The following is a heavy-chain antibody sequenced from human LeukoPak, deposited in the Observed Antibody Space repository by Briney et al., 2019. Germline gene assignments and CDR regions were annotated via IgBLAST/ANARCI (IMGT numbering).Heavy chain of an antibody. CDR1: GGSISSSSYY. V-gene: IGHV4-39*07. Sequence: SETLSLTCTVSGGSISSSSYYWGWIRQPPGKGLEWIGSIYYSGCTYYNPSLKSRVTISVDTSKNQFSLKLSSVTAADTAVYYCARGPPPLGYCTNGVCSANYYYYYMDVWGKGTTVTVSS. CDR2: IYYSGCT. D-gene: IGHD2-8*01. CDR3: ARGPPPLGYCTNGVCSANYYYYYMDV. J-gene: IGHJ6*03.